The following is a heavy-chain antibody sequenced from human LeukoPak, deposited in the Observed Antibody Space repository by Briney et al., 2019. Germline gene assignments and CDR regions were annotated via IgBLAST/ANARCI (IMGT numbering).Heavy chain of an antibody. CDR3: AREIGVGGIDYYGMDV. Sequence: PGGSLRLSCAASGFTFSSYSMNWVRQAPGKGLEWVSSISSSSSYIYYADSVKGRFTISRDNAKNSLYLQMNSLRAEDTAVYYCAREIGVGGIDYYGMDVWGQGTTVTVSS. CDR2: ISSSSSYI. V-gene: IGHV3-21*01. J-gene: IGHJ6*02. D-gene: IGHD3-3*01. CDR1: GFTFSSYS.